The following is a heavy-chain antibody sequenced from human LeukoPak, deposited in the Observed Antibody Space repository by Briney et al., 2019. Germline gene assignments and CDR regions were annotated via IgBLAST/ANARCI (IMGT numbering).Heavy chain of an antibody. CDR1: GYTFTSYY. CDR2: INPSGGST. V-gene: IGHV1-46*03. CDR3: AREDYDSSGYPNLGYYFDY. D-gene: IGHD3-22*01. J-gene: IGHJ4*02. Sequence: ASVKVSCKASGYTFTSYYMHWVRQAPGQGLEWMGIINPSGGSTSYAQKFQGRVTMTRDTSTSTVYMELSSLRSEDTAVYYCAREDYDSSGYPNLGYYFDYWGQGTPVTVSS.